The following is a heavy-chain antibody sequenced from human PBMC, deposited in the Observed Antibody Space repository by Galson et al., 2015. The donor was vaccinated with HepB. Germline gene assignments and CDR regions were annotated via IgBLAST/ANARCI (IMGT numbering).Heavy chain of an antibody. D-gene: IGHD6-19*01. V-gene: IGHV3-23*01. J-gene: IGHJ5*02. CDR3: AKVAYSSGWYDR. CDR2: LRGTGGST. Sequence: APGKGLERVSVLRGTGGSTYYADSVKGRFTISRDNSKNTLYLQMNSLRAEDTAVYYCAKVAYSSGWYDRWGQGTLVTVSS.